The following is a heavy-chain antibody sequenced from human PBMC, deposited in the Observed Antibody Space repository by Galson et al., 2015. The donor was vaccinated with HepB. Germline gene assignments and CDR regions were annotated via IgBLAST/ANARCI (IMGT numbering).Heavy chain of an antibody. D-gene: IGHD3-3*01. CDR2: IDLSDSYT. CDR3: ASGFLEWSPSSGSWFAP. J-gene: IGHJ5*02. Sequence: QSGAEVKKPGESLRISCKGSGYSFTTYWISWVRQMPGKGLEWMGRIDLSDSYTNYSPSFQGRVTISVDKSISTAYLQWSSLKASDTAMYYCASGFLEWSPSSGSWFAPWGQGTLVTVSS. CDR1: GYSFTTYW. V-gene: IGHV5-10-1*01.